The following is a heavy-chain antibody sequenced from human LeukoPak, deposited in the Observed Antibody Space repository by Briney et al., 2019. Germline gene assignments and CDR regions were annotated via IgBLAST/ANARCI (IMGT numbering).Heavy chain of an antibody. Sequence: GGSLRLSCAASGFSFSSYAMSWVRQAPGKGLEWVSAISGSGGNTYYADSVQGRFTISRDKSKDTLYLPMNSLRAEDTAVYFCAKDYRYAIAAPGRQYNWFDSWGQGTLVTVSS. CDR2: ISGSGGNT. V-gene: IGHV3-23*01. CDR3: AKDYRYAIAAPGRQYNWFDS. CDR1: GFSFSSYA. D-gene: IGHD6-13*01. J-gene: IGHJ5*01.